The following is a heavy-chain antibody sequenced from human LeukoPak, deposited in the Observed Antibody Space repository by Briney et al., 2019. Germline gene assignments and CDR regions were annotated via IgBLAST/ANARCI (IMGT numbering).Heavy chain of an antibody. D-gene: IGHD2-15*01. CDR1: GFTFRSYS. Sequence: GGSLRLSCAASGFTFRSYSMNWVRQAPGKGLEWVSGISWNSGSIGYADSVKGRFTISRDNAKNSLYLQMNSLRAEDTALYYCAKDYCSGGSCSSFDYWGQGTLVTVSS. CDR2: ISWNSGSI. J-gene: IGHJ4*02. CDR3: AKDYCSGGSCSSFDY. V-gene: IGHV3-9*01.